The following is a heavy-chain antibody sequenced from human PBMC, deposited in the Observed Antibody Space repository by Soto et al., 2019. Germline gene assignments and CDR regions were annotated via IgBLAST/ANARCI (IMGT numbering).Heavy chain of an antibody. D-gene: IGHD3-16*02. Sequence: EVQLVESGGGLVKPGGSLRLSCAASGFTFSSYSMNWVRQAPGKGLEWVSSISSSSSYIYYADSVKGRFTISRDNAKNSLYLLMNSLRAEDTAVYYCAKEAGELSTRSFDYWGQGTLVTVSS. CDR3: AKEAGELSTRSFDY. CDR1: GFTFSSYS. V-gene: IGHV3-21*01. CDR2: ISSSSSYI. J-gene: IGHJ4*02.